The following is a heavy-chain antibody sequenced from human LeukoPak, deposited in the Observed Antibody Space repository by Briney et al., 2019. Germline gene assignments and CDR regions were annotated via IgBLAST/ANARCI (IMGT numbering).Heavy chain of an antibody. CDR3: ARDSRKGGYYSEF. CDR1: GFRFDTHD. J-gene: IGHJ4*02. CDR2: ISKTSTYI. V-gene: IGHV3-21*01. Sequence: AGGSLRLSCAASGFRFDTHDLTWVRQAPGKGLECVSYISKTSTYIYYADSVKGRFTISRDNAKNLLHLQINSLRAEDTAVYFCARDSRKGGYYSEFWGQGTVVIVSS. D-gene: IGHD3-22*01.